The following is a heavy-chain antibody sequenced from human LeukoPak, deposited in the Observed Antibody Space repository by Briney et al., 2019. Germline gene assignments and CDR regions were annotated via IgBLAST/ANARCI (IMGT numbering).Heavy chain of an antibody. CDR1: GFSFSNHG. Sequence: PGGSLRLSCAASGFSFSNHGFHWVRQAPGKGLECVSAMTSSGGSTYYVDSVKGRFTISRDNSKNTLYAHMNGLRAEDTAVYYCARISGNNYGNFDHWGQGTLVTVSS. V-gene: IGHV3-23*01. CDR3: ARISGNNYGNFDH. J-gene: IGHJ4*02. CDR2: MTSSGGST. D-gene: IGHD5-18*01.